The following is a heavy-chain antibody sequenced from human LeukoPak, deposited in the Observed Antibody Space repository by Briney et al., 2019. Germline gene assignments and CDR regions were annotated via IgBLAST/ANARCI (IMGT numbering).Heavy chain of an antibody. V-gene: IGHV3-53*01. CDR3: ASSSSGWYKFDY. Sequence: GGSLRLSCAASGFTVSSNYMSWVRQAPGKGLEWVSVIYSGGSAYYADSVKGRFTISRDNSKNTLYLQMNSLRAEDTAVYYCASSSSGWYKFDYWGQGTLVTVSS. D-gene: IGHD6-19*01. J-gene: IGHJ4*02. CDR2: IYSGGSA. CDR1: GFTVSSNY.